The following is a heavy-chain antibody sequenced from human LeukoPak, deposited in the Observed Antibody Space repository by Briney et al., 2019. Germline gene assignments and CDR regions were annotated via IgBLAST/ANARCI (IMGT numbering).Heavy chain of an antibody. D-gene: IGHD6-19*01. CDR3: ARDRWPGLGDF. V-gene: IGHV3-66*01. Sequence: PGGSLRLSCAASGFTVSDNYMSWVRQAPGKGLEWVSTVYSGGLTYYADPVKGRFTISRDNSKNTLYLQMSSLRAEDTAVYYCARDRWPGLGDFWGQGTTVTVSS. CDR2: VYSGGLT. J-gene: IGHJ6*02. CDR1: GFTVSDNY.